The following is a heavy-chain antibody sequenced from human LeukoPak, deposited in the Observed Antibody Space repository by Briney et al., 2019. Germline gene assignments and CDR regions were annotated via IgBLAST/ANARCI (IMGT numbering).Heavy chain of an antibody. CDR3: ARYEDEDGYSYQEGGY. Sequence: PGGSLRLSCAASGFTFSSYSMNWVRQAPGKGLEWVSSISSSSSYIYYADSVKGRFTIPRDNAKNSLYLQMNSLRAEDTAVYYCARYEDEDGYSYQEGGYWGQGTLVTVSS. J-gene: IGHJ4*02. V-gene: IGHV3-21*01. CDR1: GFTFSSYS. CDR2: ISSSSSYI. D-gene: IGHD5-18*01.